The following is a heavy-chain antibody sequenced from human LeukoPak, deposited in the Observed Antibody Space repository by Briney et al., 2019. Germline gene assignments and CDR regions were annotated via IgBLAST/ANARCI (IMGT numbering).Heavy chain of an antibody. CDR2: ISGSGGST. CDR3: AKDRYSSSWYFDY. V-gene: IGHV3-23*01. Sequence: GGSLRLSCAASGFTFSSYAMSWVRQAPGKGLEWVSAISGSGGSTYYADSVKGRFTISRENSKNTLYLQMNSLRAKDTAVYCCAKDRYSSSWYFDYWGQGTLVTVSS. D-gene: IGHD6-13*01. CDR1: GFTFSSYA. J-gene: IGHJ4*02.